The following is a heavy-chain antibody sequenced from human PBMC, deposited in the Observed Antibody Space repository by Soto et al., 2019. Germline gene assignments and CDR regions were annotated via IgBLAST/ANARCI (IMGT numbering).Heavy chain of an antibody. V-gene: IGHV6-1*01. CDR1: GDSVSSNSAA. CDR2: TYHRSKWYN. Sequence: SQTLSLTCAISGDSVSSNSAAWNWIRQSPSRGLEWLGRTYHRSKWYNDYAVSVKSRITINPDTSKNQFSLQLNSVTPEDTAVYYCARGPGQYCSSTSCFDDWFDPWGQGTLVTVSS. CDR3: ARGPGQYCSSTSCFDDWFDP. D-gene: IGHD2-2*01. J-gene: IGHJ5*02.